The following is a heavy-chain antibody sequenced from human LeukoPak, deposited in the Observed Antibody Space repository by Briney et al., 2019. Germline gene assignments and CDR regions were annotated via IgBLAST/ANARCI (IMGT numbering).Heavy chain of an antibody. J-gene: IGHJ5*02. V-gene: IGHV4-59*01. D-gene: IGHD5-24*01. CDR3: VRGAGRDGFNP. CDR2: IYYSGDT. CDR1: GVSIISSY. Sequence: SSETLSLTCTVSGVSIISSYWRWIRQPPGKGLEWIGYIYYSGDTNYNPSLRGRVTMSVDTSKNQFSLRLTSVTAADTAMYYCVRGAGRDGFNPRGQGTLVTVSS.